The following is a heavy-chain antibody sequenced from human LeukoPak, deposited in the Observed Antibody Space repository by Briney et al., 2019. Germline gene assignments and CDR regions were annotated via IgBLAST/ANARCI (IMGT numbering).Heavy chain of an antibody. J-gene: IGHJ3*02. Sequence: SETLSLTCTVSGGSISSYYWSWIRQPPGKGLEWIGYIYYSGSTNYNPSLKSRVTISVDTSKNQFSLKLSSVTAADTAVYYCARQASTTVTPGAFDIWGQGTMVTVSS. CDR1: GGSISSYY. CDR2: IYYSGST. V-gene: IGHV4-59*08. D-gene: IGHD4-17*01. CDR3: ARQASTTVTPGAFDI.